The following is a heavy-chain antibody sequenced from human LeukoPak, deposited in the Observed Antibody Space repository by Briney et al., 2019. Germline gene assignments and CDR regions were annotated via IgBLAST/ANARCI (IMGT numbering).Heavy chain of an antibody. D-gene: IGHD4-11*01. CDR2: IDYSGST. V-gene: IGHV4-59*12. J-gene: IGHJ6*02. CDR3: ARMLKTTLYYYYGMDV. Sequence: SETLSLTCTVSGGSISSYYGSWIRQPPGKGRGWIGYIDYSGSTSYSPSLKSRFTISVDTSKNQLSLKLSSVTAADPAVYYCARMLKTTLYYYYGMDVWGQGTTVTVSS. CDR1: GGSISSYY.